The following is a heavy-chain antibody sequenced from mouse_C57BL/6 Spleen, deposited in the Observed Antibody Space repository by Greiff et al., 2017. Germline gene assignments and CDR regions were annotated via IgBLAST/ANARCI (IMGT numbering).Heavy chain of an antibody. Sequence: VQLQQPGAELVKPGASVKLSCKASGYTFTSYWMHWVKQRPGQGLEWIGMIHPNSGSTNYNEKFKSKATLTVDKSSSTAYMQLSSLTSEDSAVYYCARSDSNCVYFDYWGQGTTLTVSS. V-gene: IGHV1-64*01. CDR2: IHPNSGST. D-gene: IGHD2-5*01. J-gene: IGHJ2*01. CDR3: ARSDSNCVYFDY. CDR1: GYTFTSYW.